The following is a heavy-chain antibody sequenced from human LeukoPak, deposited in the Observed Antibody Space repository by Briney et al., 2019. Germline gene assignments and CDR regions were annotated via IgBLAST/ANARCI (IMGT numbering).Heavy chain of an antibody. Sequence: GGSLRLSCAASGFTFDDYAMHWVRQAPGKGLEWVSGISWNSGSIGYADSVKGRFTISRDNAKNSLYLQMNSLRAEDTALYYCAKDIQAWGVREVIAAFDIWGQGTMVTVSS. CDR3: AKDIQAWGVREVIAAFDI. J-gene: IGHJ3*02. CDR1: GFTFDDYA. V-gene: IGHV3-9*01. CDR2: ISWNSGSI. D-gene: IGHD3-10*01.